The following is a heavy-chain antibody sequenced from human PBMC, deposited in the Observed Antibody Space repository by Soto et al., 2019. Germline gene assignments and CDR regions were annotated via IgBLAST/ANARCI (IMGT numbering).Heavy chain of an antibody. CDR1: GFTFSGSA. CDR2: IRSKANSYAT. J-gene: IGHJ6*02. Sequence: GWSLRLSCAASGFTFSGSAMHWVRQASGKGLEWVGRIRSKANSYATAYAASVKGRFTISRDDSKNTAYLQMNSLKTEDTAVYYCTRRITGTTPDYYGMDVWGQGTTVTVSS. D-gene: IGHD1-7*01. V-gene: IGHV3-73*01. CDR3: TRRITGTTPDYYGMDV.